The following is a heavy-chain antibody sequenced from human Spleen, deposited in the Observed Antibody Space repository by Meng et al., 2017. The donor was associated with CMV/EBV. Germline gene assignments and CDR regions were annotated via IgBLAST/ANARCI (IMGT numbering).Heavy chain of an antibody. D-gene: IGHD5/OR15-5a*01. V-gene: IGHV4-59*01. J-gene: IGHJ4*02. CDR1: GGSISSSY. CDR2: IYYSGST. CDR3: ARGSIVSPRFDS. Sequence: SETLSLTCTVSGGSISSSYWSWIRQPPGKGLEWIGYIYYSGSTNYNPSLKSRVTISLDTSKNQFSLKLTSVTAADTAVYYCARGSIVSPRFDSWGQGSLVTVSS.